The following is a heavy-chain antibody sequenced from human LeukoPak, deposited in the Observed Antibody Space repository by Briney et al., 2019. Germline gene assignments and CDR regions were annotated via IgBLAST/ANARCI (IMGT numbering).Heavy chain of an antibody. V-gene: IGHV1-18*01. J-gene: IGHJ4*02. CDR2: ISAYNGNT. Sequence: GASVKVSCKASGYTFTSYGISWVRQAPGQGLEWMGWISAYNGNTNYAQKLQGRVTMTTDTSTSTVYMELRSLRSDDTAVYYCARDHATVTVPFDYWGQGTLVTVSS. CDR1: GYTFTSYG. D-gene: IGHD4-17*01. CDR3: ARDHATVTVPFDY.